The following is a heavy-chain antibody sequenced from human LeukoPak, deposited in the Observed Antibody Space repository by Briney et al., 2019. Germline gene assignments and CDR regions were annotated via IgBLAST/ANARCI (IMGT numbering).Heavy chain of an antibody. J-gene: IGHJ5*02. Sequence: GGSLRLSCAASGFTFSSSAMSWVRQAPGKGLEWFPGISGGGGRTSYAESVKGRFIISRDNSKNTLYLQMNSLRAEDTAVYYCAKAPWIELRGNWFDPWGQGTLVTVSS. D-gene: IGHD5-12*01. CDR2: ISGGGGRT. CDR1: GFTFSSSA. V-gene: IGHV3-23*01. CDR3: AKAPWIELRGNWFDP.